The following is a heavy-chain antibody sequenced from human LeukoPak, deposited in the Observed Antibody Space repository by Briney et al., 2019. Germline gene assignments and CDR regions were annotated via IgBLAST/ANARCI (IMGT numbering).Heavy chain of an antibody. Sequence: AAGSLRLSCAASGFTFSSYSMNWVRQAPGKGLEWVSSISSSSSYIYYADSVKGRFTISRDNTKNSLYLQMNSLRAEDTAVYYCARAGGYYYDSSGYEYWGQGTLVTVSS. V-gene: IGHV3-21*01. CDR2: ISSSSSYI. D-gene: IGHD3-22*01. CDR1: GFTFSSYS. J-gene: IGHJ4*02. CDR3: ARAGGYYYDSSGYEY.